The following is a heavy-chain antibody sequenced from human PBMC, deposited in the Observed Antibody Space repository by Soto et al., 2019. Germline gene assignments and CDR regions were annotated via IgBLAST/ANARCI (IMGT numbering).Heavy chain of an antibody. V-gene: IGHV3-30*04. J-gene: IGHJ4*02. CDR1: GFTFSSYA. D-gene: IGHD1-1*01. CDR3: ERELARVFDY. CDR2: IAYDGRNK. Sequence: QVQLVESGGGVVQPGRSLRLSCAASGFTFSSYAMHWVRQAPGKGLEWVAVIAYDGRNKYYAASEKGRFTISRDKSKNTLYLQTTSRRIEDTAGYCCERELARVFDYWGQGTLVTVSS.